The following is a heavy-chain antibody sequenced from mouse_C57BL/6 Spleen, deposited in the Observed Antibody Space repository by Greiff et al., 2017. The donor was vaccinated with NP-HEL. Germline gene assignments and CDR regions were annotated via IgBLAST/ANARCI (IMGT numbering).Heavy chain of an antibody. CDR2: IDPSDSYT. V-gene: IGHV1-69*02. J-gene: IGHJ2*01. Sequence: QVQLQQPGAELVKPGASVKLSCKASGYTFTSYWMHWVKQRPGRGLEWIGRIDPSDSYTNYNQKFKGKATLTVDTSSSTAYMQLSSLTSEDSAVYYCARTANWDVDYWGQGTTLTVSS. CDR3: ARTANWDVDY. CDR1: GYTFTSYW. D-gene: IGHD4-1*01.